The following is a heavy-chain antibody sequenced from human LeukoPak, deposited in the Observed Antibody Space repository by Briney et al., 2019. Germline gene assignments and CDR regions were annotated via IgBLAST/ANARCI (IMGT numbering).Heavy chain of an antibody. CDR3: TRSRFSSSSGNDY. CDR2: INSDGSTT. CDR1: GFTFSSYW. V-gene: IGHV3-74*01. Sequence: VGSLRLSCAASGFTFSSYWMHWVRQAPGKGLEWVSRINSDGSTTSYADSVKGRITISRDNAKNTLYLQINSLRGEDTAVYYCTRSRFSSSSGNDYWGQGTLVTVSS. J-gene: IGHJ4*02. D-gene: IGHD6-6*01.